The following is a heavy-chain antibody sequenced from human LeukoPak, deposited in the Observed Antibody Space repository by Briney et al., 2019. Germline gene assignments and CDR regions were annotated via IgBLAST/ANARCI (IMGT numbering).Heavy chain of an antibody. CDR3: ARVVAARPQEFDY. CDR1: GYTFTGYY. CDR2: INPNSGGT. J-gene: IGHJ4*02. Sequence: GASVKVSCKASGYTFTGYYMHWVRQAPGQGLEWMGWINPNSGGTNYAQKFQGRVTMTRDTSISTAYMELSRLRSDDTAVYYCARVVAARPQEFDYWGQGTLVTVSS. D-gene: IGHD6-6*01. V-gene: IGHV1-2*02.